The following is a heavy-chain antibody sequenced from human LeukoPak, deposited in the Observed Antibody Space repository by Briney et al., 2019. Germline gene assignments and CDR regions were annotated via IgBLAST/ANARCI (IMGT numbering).Heavy chain of an antibody. J-gene: IGHJ4*02. V-gene: IGHV3-30*18. Sequence: PGGSLRLSCAASGITFSTYGMHWVRQAPGKGLERVSVISFDGNNKYYADSVKGRFTISRDNSKNTLYLQMNSLRAEDTAVYYCAKPYDRSGFYFDYWGQGTLVTVSS. D-gene: IGHD3-22*01. CDR3: AKPYDRSGFYFDY. CDR2: ISFDGNNK. CDR1: GITFSTYG.